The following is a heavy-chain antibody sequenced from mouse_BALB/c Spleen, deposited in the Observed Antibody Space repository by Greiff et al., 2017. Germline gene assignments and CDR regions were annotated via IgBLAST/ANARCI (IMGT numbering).Heavy chain of an antibody. CDR3: ARLYYYGSSIDY. CDR2: ISYSGST. V-gene: IGHV3-2*02. CDR1: GYSITSDYA. Sequence: EVKLQESGPGLVKPSQSLSLTCTVTGYSITSDYAWNWIRQFPGNKLEWMGYISYSGSTSYNPSLKSRISITRDTSKNQFFLQLNSVTTEDTATYYCARLYYYGSSIDYWGQGTTLTVSS. J-gene: IGHJ2*01. D-gene: IGHD1-1*01.